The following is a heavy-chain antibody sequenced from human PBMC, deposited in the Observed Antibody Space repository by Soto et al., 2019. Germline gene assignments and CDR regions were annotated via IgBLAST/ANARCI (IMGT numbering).Heavy chain of an antibody. J-gene: IGHJ4*02. Sequence: ASVKVSCKASGYTFTSYAMHWVRQAPGQGLEWMGWINAGNGNTKYSQKFQGRVTITRDTSASTAYMELSSLRSEDTAVYYCARGWYHDSSGYYYGYYFDYWGQGTLVTVSS. CDR3: ARGWYHDSSGYYYGYYFDY. V-gene: IGHV1-3*01. CDR2: INAGNGNT. D-gene: IGHD3-22*01. CDR1: GYTFTSYA.